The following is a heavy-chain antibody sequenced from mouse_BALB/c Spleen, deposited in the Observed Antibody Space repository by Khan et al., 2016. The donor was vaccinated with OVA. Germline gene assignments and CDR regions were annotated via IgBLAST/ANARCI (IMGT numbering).Heavy chain of an antibody. Sequence: QVQLQQSGAELMKPGASVKISCKSTGHIFSSYWIEWVKQRPGHGLEWIGEILPGSGSTNYNEKFKGKATFTADTSSKTVYMQLRSLTSEDSAVYYCATWGRYWGQGTTLTVSS. CDR2: ILPGSGST. J-gene: IGHJ2*01. CDR3: ATWGRY. CDR1: GHIFSSYW. V-gene: IGHV1-9*01.